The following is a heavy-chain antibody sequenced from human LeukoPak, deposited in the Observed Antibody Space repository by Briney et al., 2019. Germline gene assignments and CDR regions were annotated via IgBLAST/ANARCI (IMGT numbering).Heavy chain of an antibody. Sequence: SETLSLTCSVSGGSISGYYWSWIQQPPGKGLEWIGDMYYSGSTNYNPSLKSRVTTSVDTSKKQISLKLNSVTAADTAVYYCARGTVFGVATNWFDPWGQGTLVTVSS. V-gene: IGHV4-59*01. CDR1: GGSISGYY. J-gene: IGHJ5*02. CDR3: ARGTVFGVATNWFDP. CDR2: MYYSGST. D-gene: IGHD3-3*01.